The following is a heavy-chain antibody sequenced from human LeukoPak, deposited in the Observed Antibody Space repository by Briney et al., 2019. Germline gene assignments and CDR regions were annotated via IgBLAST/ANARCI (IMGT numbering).Heavy chain of an antibody. Sequence: GGSLRLSCAASVFTFNSQSMNWVRQAPGKGRECVSVVRGTSYYTHYTDSGRGRFTISRDNSKNTLYLQMRRLRAEDTAVYLCVKEAGGFAYWGQGTLVTVSP. CDR3: VKEAGGFAY. CDR2: VRGTSYYT. D-gene: IGHD1-14*01. J-gene: IGHJ4*02. V-gene: IGHV3-23*01. CDR1: VFTFNSQS.